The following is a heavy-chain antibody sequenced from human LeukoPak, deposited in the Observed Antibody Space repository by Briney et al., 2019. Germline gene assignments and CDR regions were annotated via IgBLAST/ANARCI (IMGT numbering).Heavy chain of an antibody. CDR3: ARDSRYYYDSSGYYPFDY. CDR2: ISSSSSYI. J-gene: IGHJ4*02. CDR1: GFTFSSYS. Sequence: GGSLRLSCAASGFTFSSYSMNWVRQAPGKGLEGVSSISSSSSYIYYADSVKGRFTISRDNAKNSLYLQMNSLRAEDTAVYYCARDSRYYYDSSGYYPFDYWGQGTLVTVSS. V-gene: IGHV3-21*01. D-gene: IGHD3-22*01.